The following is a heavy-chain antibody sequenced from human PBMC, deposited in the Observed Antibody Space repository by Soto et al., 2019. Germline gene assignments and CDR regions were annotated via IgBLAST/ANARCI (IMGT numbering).Heavy chain of an antibody. D-gene: IGHD6-13*01. CDR2: IYPGDSDT. CDR1: GYSFISYW. J-gene: IGHJ6*02. Sequence: PGESLKISCKGSGYSFISYWIVWVRQMPGKGLEWMGIIYPGDSDTRYSPSFQGQVTISADKSISTAYLQWSSLKASDTAMYYCARTAAAGKYYYGVDVWGQGTTVTVSS. CDR3: ARTAAAGKYYYGVDV. V-gene: IGHV5-51*01.